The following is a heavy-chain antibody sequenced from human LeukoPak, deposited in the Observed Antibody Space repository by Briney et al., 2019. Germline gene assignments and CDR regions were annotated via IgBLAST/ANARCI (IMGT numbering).Heavy chain of an antibody. J-gene: IGHJ5*02. Sequence: ASVKVSCKASGYGFSDVYFNWVRQAPGQGLEWMGWINPHSGATNYAQRFQGRVSMDASIDTAYMELSRLISDDTAVYYCATSSSVTHTRDPWGQGTLVTVSS. CDR2: INPHSGAT. CDR3: ATSSSVTHTRDP. V-gene: IGHV1-2*02. CDR1: GYGFSDVY. D-gene: IGHD5/OR15-5a*01.